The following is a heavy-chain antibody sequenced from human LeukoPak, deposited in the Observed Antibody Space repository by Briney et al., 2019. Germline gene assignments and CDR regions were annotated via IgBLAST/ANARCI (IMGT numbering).Heavy chain of an antibody. V-gene: IGHV3-23*01. CDR1: GFTFSSYA. CDR3: AKDLDYYGSTGLDY. Sequence: GGSLRLSCAASGFTFSSYAMSWVRQAPGKGLEWVSGISGSGGSTYYADSVKGRFTISRDNSKNTLYLQMNSLRAEDTAVYYCAKDLDYYGSTGLDYWGQGSLVAVSS. D-gene: IGHD3-10*01. J-gene: IGHJ4*02. CDR2: ISGSGGST.